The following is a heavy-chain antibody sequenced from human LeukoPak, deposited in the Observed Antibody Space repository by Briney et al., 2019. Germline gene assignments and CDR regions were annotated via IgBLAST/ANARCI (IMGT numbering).Heavy chain of an antibody. CDR1: GFTFSGHS. CDR2: IGSSSSSI. J-gene: IGHJ4*02. D-gene: IGHD7-27*01. CDR3: ARETAEAFDY. V-gene: IGHV3-21*06. Sequence: PGGSLRLSCAASGFTFSGHSMNWVRQAPGKGLEWVSSIGSSSSSIYYADSEGRFTISRDNAKNLLYLQMNSLRDEDTAVYYCARETAEAFDYWGQGTLVTVSS.